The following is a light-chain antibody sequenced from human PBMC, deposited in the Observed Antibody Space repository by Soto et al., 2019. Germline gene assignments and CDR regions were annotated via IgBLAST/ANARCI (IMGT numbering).Light chain of an antibody. CDR1: QNIKNY. CDR2: GAS. CDR3: QQYETFSGT. J-gene: IGKJ1*01. Sequence: DIQTTQSPSSLSASVGDRVTITSRTSQNIKNYLNWYQQKPGRAPKLLIYGASDLQSGVPSRFSGSGSGTDFTLTISSLQSEDFATYYCQQYETFSGTFGPGTKVDIK. V-gene: IGKV1-39*01.